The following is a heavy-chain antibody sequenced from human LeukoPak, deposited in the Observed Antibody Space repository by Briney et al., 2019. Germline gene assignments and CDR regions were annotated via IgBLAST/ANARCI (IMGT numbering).Heavy chain of an antibody. J-gene: IGHJ3*02. D-gene: IGHD6-19*01. V-gene: IGHV4-39*01. CDR2: IYHTACT. CDR3: ARRAVTGTGVDAFDI. CDR1: GGSIRSSNYY. Sequence: PSETLSLTCTVSGGSIRSSNYYWGWIRQPPGKGVEWIGTIYHTACTYYNPSLHSRVTISVDTSKNQFSLKLNSVTAPDTGIYYCARRAVTGTGVDAFDIWGQGTMVTVSS.